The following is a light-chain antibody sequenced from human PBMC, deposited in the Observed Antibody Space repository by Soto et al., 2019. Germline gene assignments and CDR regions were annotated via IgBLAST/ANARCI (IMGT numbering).Light chain of an antibody. Sequence: IQLPHSPPTLSSTVGDSVTFTFRASQSISNWLAWYQQKPGKAPKLLIYDSSSLESGVPSRFSGSGSGTDFTLTISSLQPDDFATYFCQQYDTFSPWMFGQWTQV. J-gene: IGKJ1*01. V-gene: IGKV1-5*01. CDR1: QSISNW. CDR2: DSS. CDR3: QQYDTFSPWM.